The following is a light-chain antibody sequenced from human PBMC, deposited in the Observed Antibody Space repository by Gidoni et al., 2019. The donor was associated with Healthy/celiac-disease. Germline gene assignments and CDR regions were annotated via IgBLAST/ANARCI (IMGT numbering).Light chain of an antibody. CDR3: CSYAGSSTPAV. J-gene: IGLJ7*01. V-gene: IGLV2-23*01. CDR2: EGN. Sequence: QSALTQPASVSGSPGQSITISCTGTSSDVGSYNLVSWYQQHPGKAPKLMIYEGNKRPSGVSNRFSGSKSGNTASLTISGLQAEDEADYYCCSYAGSSTPAVFGGGTQLTVL. CDR1: SSDVGSYNL.